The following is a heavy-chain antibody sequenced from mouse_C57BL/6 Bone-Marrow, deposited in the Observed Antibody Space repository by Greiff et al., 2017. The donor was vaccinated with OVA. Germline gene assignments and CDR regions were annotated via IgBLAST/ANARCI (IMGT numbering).Heavy chain of an antibody. CDR1: GYTFSDYE. J-gene: IGHJ2*01. CDR2: IDPETGGT. D-gene: IGHD2-1*01. V-gene: IGHV1-15*01. CDR3: TNIWYHDY. Sequence: VQLQQSGAELVRPGASVTLSCKASGYTFSDYEMHWVKQTPVHGLEWIGAIDPETGGTAYNQKFKGKAILTADKSSSTAYMELRSLTSEDSAVYYCTNIWYHDYWGQGTTLTVSS.